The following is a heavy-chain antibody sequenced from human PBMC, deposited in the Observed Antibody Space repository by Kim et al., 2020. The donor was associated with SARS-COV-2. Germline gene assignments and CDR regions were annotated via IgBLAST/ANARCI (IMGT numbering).Heavy chain of an antibody. CDR1: GYSFSSYA. V-gene: IGHV7-4-1*02. CDR3: ARGELGRTGC. CDR2: ININTGNT. Sequence: ASVKVSCKASGYSFSSYAMHWVRQAPGQGLEWMGWININTGNTTYVQSFTGRFVISMDTSVSTAYLQLSSLKAEDTAVYYCARGELGRTGCWGQGTRVT. J-gene: IGHJ4*02. D-gene: IGHD3-10*01.